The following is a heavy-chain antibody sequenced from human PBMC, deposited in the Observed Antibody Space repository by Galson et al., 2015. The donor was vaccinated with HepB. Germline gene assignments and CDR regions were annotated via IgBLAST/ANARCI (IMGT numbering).Heavy chain of an antibody. Sequence: SLRLSCAASGFTFSSHDMHWVRQIKGKGLERVSGIGTAGDKYYPGPVKGRFTISREDAKNSLYLQMNSLRAGDTAVYYCARESNDDYLPDAFDIWGQGTMVTVSS. CDR3: ARESNDDYLPDAFDI. V-gene: IGHV3-13*04. CDR2: IGTAGDK. D-gene: IGHD4-17*01. CDR1: GFTFSSHD. J-gene: IGHJ3*02.